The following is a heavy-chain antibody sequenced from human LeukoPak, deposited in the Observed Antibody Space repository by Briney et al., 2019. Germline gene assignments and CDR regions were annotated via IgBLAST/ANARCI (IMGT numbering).Heavy chain of an antibody. CDR2: LSGSGEII. CDR3: ARAGQNNWFDL. V-gene: IGHV3-11*01. CDR1: GFTFSDYY. J-gene: IGHJ5*02. Sequence: GGSLRLSCAASGFTFSDYYMSWVRQAPGKGLEWVSFLSGSGEIIYYADSVKGRFTISRDNAKNSLYLQMNSLRAEDTAVYHCARAGQNNWFDLWGQGTLVTVSS.